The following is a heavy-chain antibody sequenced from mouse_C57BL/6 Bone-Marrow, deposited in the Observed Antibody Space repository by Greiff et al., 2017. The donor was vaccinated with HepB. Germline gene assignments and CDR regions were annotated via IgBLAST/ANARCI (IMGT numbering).Heavy chain of an antibody. CDR3: ARSDDYDHYYAMDY. J-gene: IGHJ4*01. D-gene: IGHD2-4*01. V-gene: IGHV1-19*01. CDR2: INPYNGGT. Sequence: VQLQQSGPVLVKPGASVKMSCKASGYTFTDYYMNWVKQSHGKSLEWIGVINPYNGGTSYNQKFKGKATLTVDKSSSTAYMELNSLTSEDSAVYYCARSDDYDHYYAMDYWGQGTSVTVSS. CDR1: GYTFTDYY.